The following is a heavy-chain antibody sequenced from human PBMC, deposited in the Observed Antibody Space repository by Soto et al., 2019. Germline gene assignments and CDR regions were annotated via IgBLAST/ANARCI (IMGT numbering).Heavy chain of an antibody. CDR3: ARGSTDYFDSTGYNGYFDY. Sequence: QLQLQESGSGLVKPSQTLSLTCAVSGGSISSGDYSWSWIRQPPGKGLEWVGHISDSGNTYYNPSLKPRVTISADRSKNQFSLKLSSVTAADTAVYYCARGSTDYFDSTGYNGYFDYWGQGTLVTVSS. CDR2: ISDSGNT. CDR1: GGSISSGDYS. V-gene: IGHV4-30-2*01. J-gene: IGHJ4*02. D-gene: IGHD3-22*01.